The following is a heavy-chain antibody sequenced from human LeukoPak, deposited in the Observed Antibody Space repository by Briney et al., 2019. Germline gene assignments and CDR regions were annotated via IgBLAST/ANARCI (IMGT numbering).Heavy chain of an antibody. Sequence: PSETLSLTCSVSVVSMNGYYWSWLRQSAGNRLEWIGHVDSSGNTNYNPSLESRVTMSVDTSKNQFSLKLSSVTAADTAVYYCARVTAARPRHYYYYYYMDVWGKGTTVTVSS. D-gene: IGHD6-6*01. CDR2: VDSSGNT. J-gene: IGHJ6*03. V-gene: IGHV4-4*07. CDR1: VVSMNGYY. CDR3: ARVTAARPRHYYYYYYMDV.